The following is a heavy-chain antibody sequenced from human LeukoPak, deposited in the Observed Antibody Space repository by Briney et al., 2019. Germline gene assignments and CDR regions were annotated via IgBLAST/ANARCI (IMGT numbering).Heavy chain of an antibody. CDR3: ARELLGGWGAFDI. V-gene: IGHV3-7*01. J-gene: IGHJ3*02. Sequence: GGSLRLSCAASGFTFSSYWMSWVRQAPGKGLEWVANIKQDGSGKYYVDSVKGRFTISRDNAKNSLYLQMNSLRAEDTAVYYCARELLGGWGAFDIWGQGTMVTVSS. D-gene: IGHD7-27*01. CDR2: IKQDGSGK. CDR1: GFTFSSYW.